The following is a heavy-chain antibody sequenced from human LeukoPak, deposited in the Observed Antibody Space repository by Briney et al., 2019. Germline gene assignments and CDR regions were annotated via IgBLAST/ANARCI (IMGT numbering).Heavy chain of an antibody. D-gene: IGHD6-19*01. J-gene: IGHJ4*02. CDR2: ISSSSSYI. CDR1: GFTFSSYS. Sequence: GGSLRLSCAAPGFTFSSYSMNWVRQAPGKGLEWVSSISSSSSYIYYAASVKGRFTISRDNAKNSLYLQMNSLRAEDTAVYYCARDPSSGWFDYWGQGTLVTVSS. V-gene: IGHV3-21*01. CDR3: ARDPSSGWFDY.